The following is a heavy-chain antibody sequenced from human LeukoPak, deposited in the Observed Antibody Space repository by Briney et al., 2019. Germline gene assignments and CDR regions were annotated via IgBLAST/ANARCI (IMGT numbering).Heavy chain of an antibody. D-gene: IGHD2-2*01. CDR3: ARAQEDIVVIPAASDAFDI. CDR2: ISSSSSYI. J-gene: IGHJ3*02. Sequence: GGSLRLSCAASGFTFSSYRMNWVRQAPGKGLEWVSSISSSSSYIYYADSVKGRFTISRDNAKNSLYLQMNSLRAEDTAVYYCARAQEDIVVIPAASDAFDIWGQGTMVTVSS. V-gene: IGHV3-21*01. CDR1: GFTFSSYR.